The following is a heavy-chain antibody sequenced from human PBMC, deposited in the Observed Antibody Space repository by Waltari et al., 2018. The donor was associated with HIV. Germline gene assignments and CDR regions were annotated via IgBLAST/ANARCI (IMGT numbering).Heavy chain of an antibody. V-gene: IGHV4-39*01. CDR3: ARHPMIVVDTYYFDY. CDR1: GGSIRSSSYY. CDR2: IYYSGST. Sequence: QLQLQESAPGLVKPSETLSLTCTVSGGSIRSSSYYWGWIRQPPGNGLEWIGSIYYSGSTYYNPSLKSRVTISVDTSKNQFSLKLSSVTAADTAVYYCARHPMIVVDTYYFDYWGQGTLVTVSS. D-gene: IGHD3-22*01. J-gene: IGHJ4*02.